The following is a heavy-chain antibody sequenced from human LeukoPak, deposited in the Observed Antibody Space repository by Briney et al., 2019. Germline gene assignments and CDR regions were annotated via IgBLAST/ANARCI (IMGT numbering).Heavy chain of an antibody. V-gene: IGHV3-74*01. Sequence: GGSLRLSCAASGFPFSGYWMHWVRQAPGKGLVWVSRIKSDGSITAYADSVTGRFTISRDNAKNTLYLQMNSLRADDTAVYYCARGTVTTTESCFDYWGQVTLVTVSS. J-gene: IGHJ4*02. CDR3: ARGTVTTTESCFDY. D-gene: IGHD4-17*01. CDR2: IKSDGSIT. CDR1: GFPFSGYW.